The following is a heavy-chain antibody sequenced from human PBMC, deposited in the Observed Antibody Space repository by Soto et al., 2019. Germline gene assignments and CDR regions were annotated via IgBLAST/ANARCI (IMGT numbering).Heavy chain of an antibody. J-gene: IGHJ3*02. CDR3: AHLDYYDSSGLDAFDI. D-gene: IGHD3-22*01. CDR2: IYWDDDK. V-gene: IGHV2-5*02. Sequence: GSGPTLVNPTQTLTLTCTFSGFSLSTRGVGVGWIRQPPGKALEWLALIYWDDDKRYSPSLKSRLTITKDTSKNQVVLTMTNMDPVDTATYYCAHLDYYDSSGLDAFDIWGQGTMVTVSS. CDR1: GFSLSTRGVG.